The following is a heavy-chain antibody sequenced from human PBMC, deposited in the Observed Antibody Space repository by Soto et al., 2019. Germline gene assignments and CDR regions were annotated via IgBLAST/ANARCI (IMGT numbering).Heavy chain of an antibody. CDR3: ARGPDPSGYSYGYYYYGMDV. D-gene: IGHD5-18*01. CDR2: IFYSGST. Sequence: PSETLSLTCTVSGGSISSSSYYWGWIRQPPGKGLEWIGSIFYSGSTYYNPSLKSRVTISRDNAKNSLYLQMNSLRDEDTAVYYCARGPDPSGYSYGYYYYGMDVWGQGTTVTVSS. CDR1: GGSISSSSYY. J-gene: IGHJ6*02. V-gene: IGHV4-39*02.